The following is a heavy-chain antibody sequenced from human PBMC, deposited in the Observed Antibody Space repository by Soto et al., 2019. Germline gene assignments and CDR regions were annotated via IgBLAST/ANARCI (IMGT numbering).Heavy chain of an antibody. D-gene: IGHD2-15*01. CDR2: IYYTGST. Sequence: WTWIRQPPGKGLECIGYIYYTGSTSYNPSHKSRLTMSVDTSKNQFSLKLSSVTAADTAVSSCARGKLILDYWGQGTLVTVSS. V-gene: IGHV4-59*01. J-gene: IGHJ4*02. CDR3: ARGKLILDY.